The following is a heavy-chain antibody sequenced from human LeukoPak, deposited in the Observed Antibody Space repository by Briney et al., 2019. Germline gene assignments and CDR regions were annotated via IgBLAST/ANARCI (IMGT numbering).Heavy chain of an antibody. D-gene: IGHD4-17*01. CDR3: AKDPPPYGDHPIDS. Sequence: QLGGSRRLPGSASGCTLSRDAMNWVGQAPGKGLEWVSAIGGSGGSTYYADSVKGRFTISRDNSKNTLYLQMNSLRAEDTAVYYRAKDPPPYGDHPIDSWGQGTLVTASS. CDR2: IGGSGGST. J-gene: IGHJ4*02. CDR1: GCTLSRDA. V-gene: IGHV3-23*01.